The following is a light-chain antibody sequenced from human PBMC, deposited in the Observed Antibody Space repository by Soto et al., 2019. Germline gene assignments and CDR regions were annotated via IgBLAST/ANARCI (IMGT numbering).Light chain of an antibody. CDR2: DIS. V-gene: IGKV3-11*01. J-gene: IGKJ2*01. Sequence: DIMLTQFPATLSLSPGERATLSCRASQRVSNYLAWYQWKPGQAPRLLIYDISNRASGIPARFIGSGSGTDCTLTISSLEPEDSAVYYWQQRSAWPRNTFGQGTKLEIK. CDR1: QRVSNY. CDR3: QQRSAWPRNT.